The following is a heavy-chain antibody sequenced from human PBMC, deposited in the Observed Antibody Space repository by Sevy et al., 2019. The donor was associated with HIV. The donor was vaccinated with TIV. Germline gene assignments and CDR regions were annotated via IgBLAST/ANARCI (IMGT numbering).Heavy chain of an antibody. CDR3: ASPYCSAGSCHRDYYGMDV. J-gene: IGHJ6*02. Sequence: GESLKISCKGSGYSFTSYWIGWVRQMPGKGLEWIGIIYPGDSDTRYSPSFQGQVTISADKSISTAYLQWSSLKASDTAMYYCASPYCSAGSCHRDYYGMDVWGQGTTVTVSS. CDR1: GYSFTSYW. D-gene: IGHD2-15*01. V-gene: IGHV5-51*01. CDR2: IYPGDSDT.